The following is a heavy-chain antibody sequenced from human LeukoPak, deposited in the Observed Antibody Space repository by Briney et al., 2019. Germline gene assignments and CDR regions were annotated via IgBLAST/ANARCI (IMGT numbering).Heavy chain of an antibody. CDR3: AREVANSGYEVNWFDP. D-gene: IGHD5-12*01. CDR1: GYTFTSYA. V-gene: IGHV7-4-1*02. CDR2: INTNTGNP. J-gene: IGHJ5*02. Sequence: ASVKVSCKASGYTFTSYAMNWVRQAPGQGLEWMGWINTNTGNPTYAQGFTGRFVFSLDTSVSTAYLQISSLKAEDTAVYYCAREVANSGYEVNWFDPWGQGTLVTVSS.